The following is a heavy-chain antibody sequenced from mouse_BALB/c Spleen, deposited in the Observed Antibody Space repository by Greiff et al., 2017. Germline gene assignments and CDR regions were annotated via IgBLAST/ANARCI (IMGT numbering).Heavy chain of an antibody. CDR1: GYTFTSYY. D-gene: IGHD1-2*01. Sequence: QVQLKESGAELVKPGASVKLSCKASGYTFTSYYMYWVKQRPGQGLEWIGEINPSNGGTNFNEKFKSKATLTVDKSSSTAYMQLSSLTSEDSAVYYCTREGGCTTATEAMDYWGQGTSVTVSS. CDR3: TREGGCTTATEAMDY. J-gene: IGHJ4*01. V-gene: IGHV1S81*02. CDR2: INPSNGGT.